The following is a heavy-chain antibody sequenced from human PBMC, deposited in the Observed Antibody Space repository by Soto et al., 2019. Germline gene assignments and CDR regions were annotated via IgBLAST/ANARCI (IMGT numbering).Heavy chain of an antibody. D-gene: IGHD3-16*01. CDR1: GFTFSSYG. CDR3: AKAPDQFGYWFDP. J-gene: IGHJ5*02. Sequence: QVQLVESGGGVVQPGRSLRLSCAASGFTFSSYGMHWVRQAPGKGLEWVAVISYDGSNKYYADSVKGRFTISRDNSKNTLYLQMNSLRAEDTAVYYCAKAPDQFGYWFDPWGQGTLVTVSS. CDR2: ISYDGSNK. V-gene: IGHV3-30*18.